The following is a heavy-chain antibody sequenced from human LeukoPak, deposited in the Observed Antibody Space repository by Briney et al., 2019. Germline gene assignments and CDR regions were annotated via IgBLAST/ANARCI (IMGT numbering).Heavy chain of an antibody. V-gene: IGHV3-30*03. D-gene: IGHD3-3*02. CDR3: ARDSTGYWYFDL. Sequence: GGSLRLSCAASGFTFSSYGMVWVRQAPGKGLEWVSLISHDGGFKYYANSVKGRFTVSRDNSKNTLYLQMNSLRAEDTAVYYCARDSTGYWYFDLWGRGTLVSVSS. J-gene: IGHJ2*01. CDR1: GFTFSSYG. CDR2: ISHDGGFK.